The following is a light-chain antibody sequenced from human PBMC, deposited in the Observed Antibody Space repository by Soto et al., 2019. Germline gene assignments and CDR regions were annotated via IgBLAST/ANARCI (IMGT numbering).Light chain of an antibody. Sequence: EIVRTQSPATLSVSPGKRATSSGRASQSITSNLAWYQQKPGQAPRLLIYAASTRATGIPARFSASGSGTEFTLTISSLQSDDYGVYYCHLYNIRPYTFGQGTKLEI. J-gene: IGKJ2*01. CDR1: QSITSN. CDR2: AAS. V-gene: IGKV3-15*01. CDR3: HLYNIRPYT.